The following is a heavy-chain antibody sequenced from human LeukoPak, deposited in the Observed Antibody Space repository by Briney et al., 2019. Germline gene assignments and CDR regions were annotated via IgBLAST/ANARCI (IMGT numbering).Heavy chain of an antibody. CDR3: AKVPITMIVVVITKRDYYFDY. CDR1: GFTFSSYA. Sequence: SGGSLRLSCAASGFTFSSYAMSGVRQAPGKGLERVSAISGSGGSTYYADSVKGRFTISRDNSKNTLYLQMNSLRAEDTAVYYCAKVPITMIVVVITKRDYYFDYWGQGTLVTVSS. CDR2: ISGSGGST. V-gene: IGHV3-23*01. J-gene: IGHJ4*02. D-gene: IGHD3-22*01.